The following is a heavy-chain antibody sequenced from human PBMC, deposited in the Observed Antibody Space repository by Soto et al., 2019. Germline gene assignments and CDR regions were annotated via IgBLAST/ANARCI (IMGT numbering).Heavy chain of an antibody. D-gene: IGHD6-19*01. CDR3: AKSGPVTGPFDF. V-gene: IGHV3-23*01. Sequence: GGSLRLSCAASAFTFSSYAMSWVRQAPGKGLEWVSEISGSGNSTNYADSVKGRFTFSRDNSKNTLYLQMNSLRAEDTAVYYCAKSGPVTGPFDFWGQGTLVTVSS. CDR2: ISGSGNST. J-gene: IGHJ4*02. CDR1: AFTFSSYA.